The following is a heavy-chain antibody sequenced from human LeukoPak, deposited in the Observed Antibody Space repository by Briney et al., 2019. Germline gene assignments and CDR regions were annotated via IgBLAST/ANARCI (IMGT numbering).Heavy chain of an antibody. CDR3: ATLNTMADAFDI. J-gene: IGHJ3*02. Sequence: ASVKVSCKVSGYTFTELSMHWVRQAPGKGLEWMGGFDPEDGETIYAQKFQGRVTMTEDTSTDTAYMELSSLRSEDTAVYYCATLNTMADAFDIWGQGTMVTVSS. CDR1: GYTFTELS. D-gene: IGHD3-10*01. V-gene: IGHV1-24*01. CDR2: FDPEDGET.